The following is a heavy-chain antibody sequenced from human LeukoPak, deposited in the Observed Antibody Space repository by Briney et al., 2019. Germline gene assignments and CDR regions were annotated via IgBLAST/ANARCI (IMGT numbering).Heavy chain of an antibody. Sequence: VASVTVSCKTSGYAVTGYYIHWVRQAPGQGLEWMGWITPNSDGTDYAQKFQGRVTMTRDTSITTAYMELSSLRSDDTAVYYCARSPIGLGFFDYWGQGTLVTVSS. CDR3: ARSPIGLGFFDY. V-gene: IGHV1-2*02. J-gene: IGHJ4*02. D-gene: IGHD7-27*01. CDR1: GYAVTGYY. CDR2: ITPNSDGT.